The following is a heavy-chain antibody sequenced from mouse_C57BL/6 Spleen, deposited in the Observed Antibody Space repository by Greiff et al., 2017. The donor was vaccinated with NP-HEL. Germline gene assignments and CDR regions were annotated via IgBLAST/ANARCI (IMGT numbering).Heavy chain of an antibody. J-gene: IGHJ1*03. CDR3: AGWATVHPYFDV. CDR1: GYAFSSYW. D-gene: IGHD3-1*01. CDR2: IYPGDGDT. Sequence: QVQLQQSGAELVKPGASVKISCKASGYAFSSYWMNWVKQRPGKGLEWIGQIYPGDGDTNYNGKFKGKATLTADKSSSTAYMQLSSLTSEDSAVCFCAGWATVHPYFDVWGTGTTVTVSS. V-gene: IGHV1-80*01.